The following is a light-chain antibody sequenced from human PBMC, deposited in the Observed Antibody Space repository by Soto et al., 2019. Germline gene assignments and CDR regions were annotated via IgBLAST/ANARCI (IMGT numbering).Light chain of an antibody. V-gene: IGKV3-15*01. CDR3: QQYNNWTLT. J-gene: IGKJ4*01. Sequence: EIGMTHSPATLSVPPGERATLSSRASQMVSGNLAWYQQKPGQPPRLLIYGASTRATGIPARFSGSGSGTEFTLTISSLQSEDFAVYYCQQYNNWTLTFGGGTKVEIK. CDR1: QMVSGN. CDR2: GAS.